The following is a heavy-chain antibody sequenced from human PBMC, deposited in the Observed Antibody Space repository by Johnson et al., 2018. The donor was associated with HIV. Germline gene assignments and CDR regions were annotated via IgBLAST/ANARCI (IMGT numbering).Heavy chain of an antibody. CDR2: ISGSNAST. CDR3: AKETRDSRSAFDV. J-gene: IGHJ3*01. D-gene: IGHD4-11*01. V-gene: IGHV3-23*04. Sequence: VQLVESGGGLVQPGGSLRLSCAASGFTFSSYAMSWVRQAPGKGLEWVSAISGSNASTYYADSVKGRFTISRDNSKNTLFLQMNNLRPEDTAVYYCAKETRDSRSAFDVWGQGTLVTVSS. CDR1: GFTFSSYA.